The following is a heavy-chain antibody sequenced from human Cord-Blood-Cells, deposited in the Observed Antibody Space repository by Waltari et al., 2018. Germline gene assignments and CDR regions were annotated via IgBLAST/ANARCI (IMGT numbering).Heavy chain of an antibody. CDR2: IYYSGST. J-gene: IGHJ3*02. V-gene: IGHV4-59*08. CDR1: VGSISSYY. CDR3: ARPAPYSSSWQDAFDI. Sequence: VSVGSISSYYWSWIRQPPGKGLEWIGYIYYSGSTNYNPSLKSRVTISVDTSKNQFSLKLSSVTAADTAVYYCARPAPYSSSWQDAFDIWGQGTMVTVSS. D-gene: IGHD6-13*01.